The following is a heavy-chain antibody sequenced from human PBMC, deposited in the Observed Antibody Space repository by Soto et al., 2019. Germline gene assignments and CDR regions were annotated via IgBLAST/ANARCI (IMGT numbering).Heavy chain of an antibody. Sequence: GGSLRLSCVASGFILSGYDMHWVRQATGEGLEWVSAIGTAGDPYYSGSVKGRFTISRGNAENSVYLQMNSLRAGDTAVYYCARAGYDSSGYYFYAMDVWGPGTTVTVSS. V-gene: IGHV3-13*05. CDR2: IGTAGDP. CDR1: GFILSGYD. D-gene: IGHD3-22*01. CDR3: ARAGYDSSGYYFYAMDV. J-gene: IGHJ6*02.